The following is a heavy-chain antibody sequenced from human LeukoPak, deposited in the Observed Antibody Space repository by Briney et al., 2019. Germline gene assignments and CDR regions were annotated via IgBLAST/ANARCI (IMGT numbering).Heavy chain of an antibody. Sequence: SETLSLTCTVSGGSISSTSHYWGWIRQPPGKGLEWIGSVYYSGTTYYNPSLKSRVTISVDTSKNQFSLRLSSVTATDMAVYFCARLGYSVSWTDCWGQGILVTVSS. D-gene: IGHD6-13*01. J-gene: IGHJ4*02. CDR1: GGSISSTSHY. CDR2: VYYSGTT. V-gene: IGHV4-39*01. CDR3: ARLGYSVSWTDC.